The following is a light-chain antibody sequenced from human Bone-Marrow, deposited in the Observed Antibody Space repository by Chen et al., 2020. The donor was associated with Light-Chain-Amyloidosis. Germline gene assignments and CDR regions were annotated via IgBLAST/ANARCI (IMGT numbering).Light chain of an antibody. V-gene: IGLV3-21*02. CDR2: DDS. J-gene: IGLJ3*02. CDR3: QVWDRSSDRPV. CDR1: NIGSTS. Sequence: SYVLTPPSSVSVAPGPTATTACGGNNIGSTSVHWYQQTPGQAPLLVVYDDSDRPSGIPERLSGSNSGNTATLTISRVEAGDEADYYCQVWDRSSDRPVFGGGTKLTVL.